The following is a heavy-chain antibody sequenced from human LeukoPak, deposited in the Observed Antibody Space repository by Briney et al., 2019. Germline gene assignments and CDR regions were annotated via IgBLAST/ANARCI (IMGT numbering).Heavy chain of an antibody. V-gene: IGHV4-4*09. CDR2: IYTSGST. CDR3: ARSYYDFWSGYPNWFDP. D-gene: IGHD3-3*01. Sequence: SETLSLTCTVSGGSISSYCWSWTRQPPGKGLEWIGYIYTSGSTNYNPSLKSRVTISVDTSKNQFSLKLSSVTAADTAVYYCARSYYDFWSGYPNWFDPWGQGTLVTVSS. CDR1: GGSISSYC. J-gene: IGHJ5*02.